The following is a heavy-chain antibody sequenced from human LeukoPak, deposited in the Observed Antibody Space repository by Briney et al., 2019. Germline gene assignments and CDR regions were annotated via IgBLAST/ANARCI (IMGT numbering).Heavy chain of an antibody. D-gene: IGHD6-6*01. J-gene: IGHJ4*02. V-gene: IGHV3-48*01. CDR2: ISGTSNTI. CDR3: SRFSSVAAQY. CDR1: GFTFSDYA. Sequence: GGSLRLSCATSGFTFSDYAMNWVRQAPGKGLERVSYISGTSNTIYYADSVKGRFTISRDNAKNSLYLQMNSLRAEDTAVYYCSRFSSVAAQYWGQGTLVTVSS.